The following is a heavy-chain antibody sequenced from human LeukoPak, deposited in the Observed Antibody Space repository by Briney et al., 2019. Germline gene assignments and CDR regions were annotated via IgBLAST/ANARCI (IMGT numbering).Heavy chain of an antibody. V-gene: IGHV4-34*01. Sequence: SETLSLTCAVYGGSFSGYHWSWIRQPPGKGLEWIGEINHSGSTNYNPSLKSRVTISVDTSKNQFSLKLSSVTAADTAVYYCARFYYGDFTFDYWGQGTLVTVSS. D-gene: IGHD4-17*01. CDR3: ARFYYGDFTFDY. CDR2: INHSGST. CDR1: GGSFSGYH. J-gene: IGHJ4*02.